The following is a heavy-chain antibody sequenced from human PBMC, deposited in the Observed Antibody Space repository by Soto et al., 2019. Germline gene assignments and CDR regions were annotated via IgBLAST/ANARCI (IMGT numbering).Heavy chain of an antibody. J-gene: IGHJ5*02. CDR1: GGTFSSYT. Sequence: QVQLVQSGAEVKKPGSSVKVSCKASGGTFSSYTISWVRQAPGQGLEWMGRIIPILGIANYAQKFQGSVTITADKSTSTAYMELSSLRSEDTAVYYCAHKRGPAVVISWGQGTLVTVSS. D-gene: IGHD3-16*02. CDR3: AHKRGPAVVIS. CDR2: IIPILGIA. V-gene: IGHV1-69*02.